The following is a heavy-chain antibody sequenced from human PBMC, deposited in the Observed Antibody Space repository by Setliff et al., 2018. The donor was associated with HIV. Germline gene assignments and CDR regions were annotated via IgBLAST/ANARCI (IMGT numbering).Heavy chain of an antibody. V-gene: IGHV3-21*05. CDR2: ISSSGSYI. J-gene: IGHJ3*02. D-gene: IGHD5-12*01. CDR1: GFTFSSYG. Sequence: NPGGSLRLSCAASGFTFSSYGMNWVRQAPGKGLEWISYISSSGSYIYYADSVKGRFTISRDNAKNSLYLQMNSLRAEDTAVYYCARGDLNSGYDAFGIWGQGTMVTVSS. CDR3: ARGDLNSGYDAFGI.